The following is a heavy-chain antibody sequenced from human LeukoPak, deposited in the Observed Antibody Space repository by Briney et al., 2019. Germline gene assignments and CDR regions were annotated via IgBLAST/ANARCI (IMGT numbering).Heavy chain of an antibody. Sequence: GGSLRLSCAASGFTFSSYWMSWVRQSPGRGLEWVAVISKDAVDKWYADSVKGRFTVSRDNSKNTAYLQITSLTTEDAAVYYCAKDGVNGGLFEYWGQGALVTVSS. CDR3: AKDGVNGGLFEY. CDR1: GFTFSSYW. D-gene: IGHD3-16*01. J-gene: IGHJ4*02. V-gene: IGHV3-30*18. CDR2: ISKDAVDK.